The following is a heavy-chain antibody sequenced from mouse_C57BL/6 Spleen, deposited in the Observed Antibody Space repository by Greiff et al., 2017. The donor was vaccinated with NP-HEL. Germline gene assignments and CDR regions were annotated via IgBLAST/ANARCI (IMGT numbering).Heavy chain of an antibody. CDR1: GYTFTSYD. J-gene: IGHJ1*03. CDR3: ARKYYYGSSYTYFDV. D-gene: IGHD1-1*01. Sequence: VQLQQSGPELVKPGVSVKLSCKASGYTFTSYDINWVKQRPGQGLEWIGWIYPRDGSTKYNEKFKGKATLTVDTSSSTAYMELHSLTSEDSAVYFCARKYYYGSSYTYFDVWGTGTTVTVSS. CDR2: IYPRDGST. V-gene: IGHV1-85*01.